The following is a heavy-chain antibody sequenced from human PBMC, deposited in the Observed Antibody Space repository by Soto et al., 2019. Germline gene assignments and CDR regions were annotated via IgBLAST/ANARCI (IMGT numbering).Heavy chain of an antibody. CDR1: GGSINDGSYH. CDR2: IFYTGST. V-gene: IGHV4-39*01. Sequence: SGTLSLTCTVSGGSINDGSYHWSWLRQHPGKGLEFIGYIFYTGSTYYNPPLKSRVIISADTSKNQFSLSLNSVTAADTAVYYCVKRSLLVAPTWGQGILVTVSS. J-gene: IGHJ4*02. D-gene: IGHD2-21*01. CDR3: VKRSLLVAPT.